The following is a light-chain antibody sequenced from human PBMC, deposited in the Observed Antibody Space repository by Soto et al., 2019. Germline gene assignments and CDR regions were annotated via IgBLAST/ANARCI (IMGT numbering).Light chain of an antibody. Sequence: QSVLTQPASVSGSPGQSITISCTGTSSDVGGYNYVSWYQQHPGKAPKLMIYEVTNRPSGVSNRFSGSKSGNTASLTISGLQAEDEADYYCESYRSGSTVVFGGGTKLTVL. V-gene: IGLV2-14*01. CDR1: SSDVGGYNY. CDR3: ESYRSGSTVV. J-gene: IGLJ2*01. CDR2: EVT.